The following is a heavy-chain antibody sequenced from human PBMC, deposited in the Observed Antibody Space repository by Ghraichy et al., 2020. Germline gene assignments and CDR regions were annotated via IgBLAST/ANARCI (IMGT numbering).Heavy chain of an antibody. V-gene: IGHV4-59*01. J-gene: IGHJ3*01. D-gene: IGHD3-3*01. CDR1: GTSISDFY. CDR2: IYDSETT. CDR3: VKEGGADFWNAFDV. Sequence: SETLSLTCSVSGTSISDFYWSWIRQPPGKGLEWIGYIYDSETTNYNPSLKNRVSISFDSSKWQFSLKLTSVTAADTAVYYCVKEGGADFWNAFDVWGQGTMVTVSS.